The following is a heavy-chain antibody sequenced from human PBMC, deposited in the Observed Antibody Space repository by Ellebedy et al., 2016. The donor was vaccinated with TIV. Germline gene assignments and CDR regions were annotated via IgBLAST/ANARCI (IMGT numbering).Heavy chain of an antibody. D-gene: IGHD1-26*01. CDR1: GFTFSSYA. CDR3: VDDPWGVGPAFDI. V-gene: IGHV3-23*01. CDR2: ISDSGSTT. J-gene: IGHJ3*02. Sequence: GESLKISCAASGFTFSSYAMAWVRQTPGKGLEWVSAISDSGSTTYYADSVKGRFTISRTNSKNTLYRRMDSRRVEDTAIYYCVDDPWGVGPAFDIWGQGKMVTVSS.